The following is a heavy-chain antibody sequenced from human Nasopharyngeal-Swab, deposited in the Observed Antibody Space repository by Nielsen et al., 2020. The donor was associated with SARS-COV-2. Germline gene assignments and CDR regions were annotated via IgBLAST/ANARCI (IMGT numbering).Heavy chain of an antibody. J-gene: IGHJ6*02. CDR1: GYTFTSFA. V-gene: IGHV1-3*01. D-gene: IGHD3-22*01. CDR3: AISSGYYMALYYYYGMDV. CDR2: INGGNGNT. Sequence: SVKVSCKASGYTFTSFAMHWVRQAPGQRLEWMGWINGGNGNTKYSQKFQGRVTITRDASASTAYMELSSLRSEDTAVYYCAISSGYYMALYYYYGMDVWGQGTTVTVSS.